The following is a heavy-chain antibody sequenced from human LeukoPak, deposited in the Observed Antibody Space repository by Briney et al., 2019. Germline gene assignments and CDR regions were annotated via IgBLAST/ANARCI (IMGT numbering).Heavy chain of an antibody. D-gene: IGHD3-10*01. V-gene: IGHV1-46*01. J-gene: IGHJ4*02. CDR1: GYTFTSYY. CDR2: INPSGGST. CDR3: ARCVLLWFGESPLDY. Sequence: ASVKVSCEASGYTFTSYYMHWVRQAPGQGLEWMGIINPSGGSTSYAQKFQGRVTMTRDTSTSTVYMELSSLRSEDTAVYYCARCVLLWFGESPLDYWGQGTLVTVSS.